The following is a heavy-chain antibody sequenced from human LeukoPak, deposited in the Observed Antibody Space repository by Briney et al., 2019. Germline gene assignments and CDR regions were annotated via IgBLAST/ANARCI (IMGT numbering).Heavy chain of an antibody. CDR3: AKGCRSTSCFFDY. D-gene: IGHD2-2*01. J-gene: IGHJ4*02. V-gene: IGHV3-30*04. Sequence: GRSLRLSCAASGFTFSDYAMHWVRQAPGKGLEWVAVISYGGSNKYYADSVKGRFTISRDNSKNTLFLQMDSLRAEDTAVYYCAKGCRSTSCFFDYWGQGTLVTVPS. CDR2: ISYGGSNK. CDR1: GFTFSDYA.